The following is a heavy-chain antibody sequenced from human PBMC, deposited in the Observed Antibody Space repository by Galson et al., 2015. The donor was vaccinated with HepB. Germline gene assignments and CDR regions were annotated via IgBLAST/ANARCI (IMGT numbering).Heavy chain of an antibody. V-gene: IGHV5-51*01. CDR1: GYSFTRYW. CDR2: LSPGDSDT. CDR3: ARGLAEGSWGFDY. D-gene: IGHD3-10*01. J-gene: IGHJ4*02. Sequence: QSGAEVKKPGESLKISCKGSGYSFTRYWIGWVRQMPGKGLEWMGILSPGDSDTRYSPSFQGQVTMSADKSISTAYLQWSSLKASDTAIYYCARGLAEGSWGFDYWGQGTLVTVSS.